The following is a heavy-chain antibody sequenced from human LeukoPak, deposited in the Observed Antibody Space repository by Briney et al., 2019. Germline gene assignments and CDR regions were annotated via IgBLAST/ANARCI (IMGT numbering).Heavy chain of an antibody. CDR1: GFTFSSFG. J-gene: IGHJ4*02. Sequence: GRSLRLSCVASGFTFSSFGMHWVRQTPGKGLEWVSFIWFDGSEKYYADSVKGRFTISRDNSKNTLALRMNSLRVEDTAVYHCARTFDSSGYDYGHYFDYWGQGALVTVSS. CDR3: ARTFDSSGYDYGHYFDY. CDR2: IWFDGSEK. V-gene: IGHV3-33*01. D-gene: IGHD3-22*01.